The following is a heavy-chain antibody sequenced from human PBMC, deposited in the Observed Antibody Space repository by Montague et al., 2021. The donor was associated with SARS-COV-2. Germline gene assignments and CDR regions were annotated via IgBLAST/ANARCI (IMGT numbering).Heavy chain of an antibody. V-gene: IGHV4-34*01. CDR1: GGSFSDYH. CDR2: INYGGST. CDR3: ARGAPGY. Sequence: KTLSLTCAVYGGSFSDYHWTWIRQSPGGGLEWIGQINYGGSTKYNPSLRSRVTISIDTSKNQFSLKLTSVTAADTAVYYCARGAPGYWGQGTLVTVSS. D-gene: IGHD1-1*01. J-gene: IGHJ4*02.